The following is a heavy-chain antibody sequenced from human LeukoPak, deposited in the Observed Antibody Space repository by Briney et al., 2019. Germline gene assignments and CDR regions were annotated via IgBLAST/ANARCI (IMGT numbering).Heavy chain of an antibody. CDR3: ARTFVSGDGYKVGYFDY. CDR1: GFTFSNSY. D-gene: IGHD5-24*01. V-gene: IGHV3-53*01. Sequence: GGPLRLSCAASGFTFSNSYMSGVRQAPGKGLEAVSLIYPIGNIYYADSVKGRFTITRDNSKNTLFLQMNSLRAEDTAIYYCARTFVSGDGYKVGYFDYWGQGTLVTVSS. J-gene: IGHJ4*02. CDR2: IYPIGNI.